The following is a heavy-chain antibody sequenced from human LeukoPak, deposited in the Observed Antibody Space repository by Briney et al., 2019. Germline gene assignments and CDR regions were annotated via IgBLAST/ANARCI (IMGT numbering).Heavy chain of an antibody. J-gene: IGHJ3*01. D-gene: IGHD6-13*01. CDR1: GFTVSSNY. V-gene: IGHV3-66*01. Sequence: RPGGSLRLSCAASGFTVSSNYMSWVRQAPGKGLEWVSVIYSGGTTYYADFVKGRFTISRDNSKSTLYLQMNSLGAEDTAMYYCARDPKGYSHTFDLWGQGTMVRVSS. CDR2: IYSGGTT. CDR3: ARDPKGYSHTFDL.